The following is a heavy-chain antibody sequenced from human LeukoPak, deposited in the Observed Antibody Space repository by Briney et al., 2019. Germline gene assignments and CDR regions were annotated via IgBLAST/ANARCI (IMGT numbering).Heavy chain of an antibody. V-gene: IGHV3-64D*06. CDR3: VKDSSSGSYFDY. D-gene: IGHD3-10*01. CDR2: ISSNGGST. J-gene: IGHJ4*02. Sequence: GSLRLSCSASGFTFSRYAMHWVRQAPGKGLEYVSAISSNGGSTYYADSVKGRFTISRDNSRNTLHLQMSSLRVEDTAVYYCVKDSSSGSYFDYWGQGTLVTVSS. CDR1: GFTFSRYA.